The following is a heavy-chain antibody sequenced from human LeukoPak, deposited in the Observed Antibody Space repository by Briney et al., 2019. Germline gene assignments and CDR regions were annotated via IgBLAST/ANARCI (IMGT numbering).Heavy chain of an antibody. CDR2: MSSGGST. Sequence: SETLSLTRTVSGASISSSYCTWIRQPAGEGLEWIGRMSSGGSTTYNPSFKSRVTMSLDTSKKQFSLNLTSVTAADTAVYYCARDQTYYVSSGYYYVTYLQHWGQGILVTVSS. V-gene: IGHV4-4*07. D-gene: IGHD3-22*01. CDR1: GASISSSY. J-gene: IGHJ1*01. CDR3: ARDQTYYVSSGYYYVTYLQH.